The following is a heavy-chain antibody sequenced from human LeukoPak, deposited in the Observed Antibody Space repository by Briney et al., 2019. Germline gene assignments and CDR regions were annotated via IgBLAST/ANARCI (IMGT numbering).Heavy chain of an antibody. J-gene: IGHJ3*02. Sequence: GGSLRLSCAASGFTFSSYSMNWVRQAPGKGLEWVSSISSSSSYIYYADSVKGRITISRDNAKNSLYLQMNSLRAEDTAVYYCARGAEQQLVHDDAFDIWGQGTMVTVSS. CDR1: GFTFSSYS. V-gene: IGHV3-21*04. CDR2: ISSSSSYI. D-gene: IGHD6-13*01. CDR3: ARGAEQQLVHDDAFDI.